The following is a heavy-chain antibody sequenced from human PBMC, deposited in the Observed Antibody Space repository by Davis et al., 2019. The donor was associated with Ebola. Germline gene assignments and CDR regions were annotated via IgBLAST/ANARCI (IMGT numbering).Heavy chain of an antibody. J-gene: IGHJ3*02. CDR2: ISYDGTIQ. Sequence: GESLKISCAASGFSFNNYPFHWVRQAPGKGLEWVAVISYDGTIQDYTDSVKGRFTISRDNSKNALYLQMNSLRAEDTAVYYCARGDSHAFDIWGQGTMVTVSS. CDR1: GFSFNNYP. V-gene: IGHV3-30-3*01. CDR3: ARGDSHAFDI.